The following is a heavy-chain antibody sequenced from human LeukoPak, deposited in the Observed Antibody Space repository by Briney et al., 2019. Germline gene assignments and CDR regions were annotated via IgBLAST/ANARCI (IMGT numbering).Heavy chain of an antibody. CDR1: GGSISSYY. CDR3: ATRGIAAAGIRSWFDP. CDR2: IYTSGST. Sequence: PSETLSLTCTVSGGSISSYYWSWIRQPAGKGLEWIGRIYTSGSTNYNPSLKSRVTISVDTSKNQFSLKLSSVTAADTAVYYCATRGIAAAGIRSWFDPWGQGTLVTVSS. J-gene: IGHJ5*02. V-gene: IGHV4-4*07. D-gene: IGHD6-13*01.